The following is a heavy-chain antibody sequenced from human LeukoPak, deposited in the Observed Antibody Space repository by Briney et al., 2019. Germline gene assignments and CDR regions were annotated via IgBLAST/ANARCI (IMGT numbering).Heavy chain of an antibody. J-gene: IGHJ6*02. D-gene: IGHD2-21*02. CDR3: ARDGDCGGDCFYYYGMDV. CDR1: GYTFTSYA. V-gene: IGHV1-3*01. CDR2: INAGNGNT. Sequence: ASVKVSCKASGYTFTSYAMHWVRQAPGQRLEWMGWINAGNGNTKYSQKFQGRVTMTRDTSTSTVYMELSSLRSEDTAVYYCARDGDCGGDCFYYYGMDVWGQGTTVTVSS.